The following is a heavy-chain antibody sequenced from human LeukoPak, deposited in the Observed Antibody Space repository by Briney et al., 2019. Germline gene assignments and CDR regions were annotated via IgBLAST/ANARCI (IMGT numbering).Heavy chain of an antibody. J-gene: IGHJ6*02. V-gene: IGHV4-34*01. CDR1: GGSFSGYY. CDR3: ARGVPSGSYYRGAYYYYYGMDV. Sequence: PSETPSLTCAVYGGSFSGYYWSWIRQPPGKGLEWIGEINHSGSTNYNPSLKSRVTISVDTSKNQFSLKLSSVTAADTAVYYCARGVPSGSYYRGAYYYYYGMDVWGQGTTVTVSS. CDR2: INHSGST. D-gene: IGHD1-26*01.